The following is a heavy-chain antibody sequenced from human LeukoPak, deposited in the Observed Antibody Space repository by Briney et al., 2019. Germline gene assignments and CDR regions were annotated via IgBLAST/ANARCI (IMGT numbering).Heavy chain of an antibody. CDR3: ARSRKVVPSPYYFDY. Sequence: AGGSLRLSCAASGFTFSSYSMNWGRQAPGKGLEWVSSISSSSNYIYYADSVKGRFTISRDNAKNSLYLQMNSLRAEDTAVYYCARSRKVVPSPYYFDYWGQGTLVTVSS. J-gene: IGHJ4*02. D-gene: IGHD2-15*01. V-gene: IGHV3-21*01. CDR1: GFTFSSYS. CDR2: ISSSSNYI.